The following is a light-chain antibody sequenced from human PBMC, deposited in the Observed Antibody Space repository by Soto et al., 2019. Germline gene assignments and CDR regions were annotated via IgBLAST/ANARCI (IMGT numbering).Light chain of an antibody. CDR1: QSVSSY. CDR3: QQRINWPLT. CDR2: DAS. V-gene: IGKV3-11*01. J-gene: IGKJ4*01. Sequence: ETVLTQSPATLSLSPGERATLCCRASQSVSSYLAWYQQRPGQAPRLLIYDASNRATGIPARFSGSGSGTDFTLSISSLEPEDFAFYYCQQRINWPLTFGGGTKVEIK.